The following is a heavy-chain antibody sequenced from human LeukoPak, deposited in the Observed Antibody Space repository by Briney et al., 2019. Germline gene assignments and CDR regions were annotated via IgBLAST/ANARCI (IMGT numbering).Heavy chain of an antibody. Sequence: EASVKVSCKASGYTFTSYGISWVRQAPGQGLEWMGWISAYNGNTNYAQKLQGRVTMTTDTSTSTAYMELRSLRSDDTAVYYCARDSPLYGDYVDRLNDYRGQGTLVTVSS. CDR3: ARDSPLYGDYVDRLNDY. D-gene: IGHD4-17*01. CDR2: ISAYNGNT. V-gene: IGHV1-18*01. J-gene: IGHJ4*02. CDR1: GYTFTSYG.